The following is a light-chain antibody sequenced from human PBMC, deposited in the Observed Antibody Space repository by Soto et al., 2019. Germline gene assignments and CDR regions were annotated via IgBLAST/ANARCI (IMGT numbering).Light chain of an antibody. V-gene: IGKV3-20*01. J-gene: IGKJ1*01. CDR3: QQYVTSSPRT. Sequence: IVLTQSPGTLSLSPGARATISSRASHTISSSYLAWYQQKPGQAPRLLMYGISRRATGIPDRFRGSGSGTDFTLTITRLEPEDFAVYYCQQYVTSSPRTVGQGTKVDSK. CDR2: GIS. CDR1: HTISSSY.